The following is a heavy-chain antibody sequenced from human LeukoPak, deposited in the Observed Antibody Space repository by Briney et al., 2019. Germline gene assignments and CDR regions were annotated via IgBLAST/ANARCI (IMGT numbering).Heavy chain of an antibody. CDR2: ISNE. CDR1: GFTFSSYG. Sequence: GGSLRPSCAASGFTFSSYGIHWVRQAPGKGLEWVAHISNEDYADSVKGRFTMSRDNSENTLYLQMNSLRAEDTAVYYCAKDQYVGSAAVAGDYWGQGTLVIVSS. D-gene: IGHD6-19*01. J-gene: IGHJ4*02. CDR3: AKDQYVGSAAVAGDY. V-gene: IGHV3-30*18.